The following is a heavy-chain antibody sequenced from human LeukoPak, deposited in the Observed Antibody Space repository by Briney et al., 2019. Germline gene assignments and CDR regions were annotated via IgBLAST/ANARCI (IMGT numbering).Heavy chain of an antibody. Sequence: GGSLSLSCVASGGIFSSYYRTWIRQAPGKGLEWVSVIYSGGSTYYADSVKGRAAISRDNSKNTVFLQMSSVRAEDTAVYYCARSYRKLLRATTVWRQASTVTVTS. D-gene: IGHD1-26*01. V-gene: IGHV3-66*01. CDR3: ARSYRKLLRATTV. CDR2: IYSGGST. J-gene: IGHJ6*01. CDR1: GGIFSSYY.